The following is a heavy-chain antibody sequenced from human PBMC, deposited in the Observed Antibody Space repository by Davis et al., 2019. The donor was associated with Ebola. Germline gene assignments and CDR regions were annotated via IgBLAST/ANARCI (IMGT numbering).Heavy chain of an antibody. D-gene: IGHD3-9*01. CDR1: GYTFTSYG. J-gene: IGHJ5*02. Sequence: ASVKVSCKASGYTFTSYGISWVRQAPGQGLEWMGWISAYNGNTNYAQKLQGRVTMTTDTSTSTAYMELRSLRSDDTAVYYCARYYDILTGYYNVNWFDPWGQGTLVTVSS. V-gene: IGHV1-18*01. CDR3: ARYYDILTGYYNVNWFDP. CDR2: ISAYNGNT.